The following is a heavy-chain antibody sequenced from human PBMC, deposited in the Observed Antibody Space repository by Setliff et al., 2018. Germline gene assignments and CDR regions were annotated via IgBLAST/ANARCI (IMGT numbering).Heavy chain of an antibody. Sequence: SETLSLTCTVSGGSISSGSYYWGWIRQPAGKGLEWIGHIYTSGNTDYSPSLKSRVTMSVDTSKNQFSLKLSSVTAADTATYYCARAGPTVTFFRVLVISWWDPWGQGSLVTVSS. D-gene: IGHD3-3*01. CDR2: IYTSGNT. V-gene: IGHV4-61*09. J-gene: IGHJ5*02. CDR1: GGSISSGSYY. CDR3: ARAGPTVTFFRVLVISWWDP.